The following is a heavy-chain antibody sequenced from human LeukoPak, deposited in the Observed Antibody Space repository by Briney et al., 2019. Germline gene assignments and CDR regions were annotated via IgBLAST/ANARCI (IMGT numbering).Heavy chain of an antibody. V-gene: IGHV1-18*01. Sequence: ASVKVSCKASGYTFTSYGISWVRQAPGQGLEWRGWISAYNGNTNYAQKLQGRVTMTTDTSTSTAYMELRSLRSDDTAVYYCARDYYDSSGHRGWFDPWGQGTLVTVSS. J-gene: IGHJ5*02. CDR3: ARDYYDSSGHRGWFDP. CDR2: ISAYNGNT. D-gene: IGHD3-22*01. CDR1: GYTFTSYG.